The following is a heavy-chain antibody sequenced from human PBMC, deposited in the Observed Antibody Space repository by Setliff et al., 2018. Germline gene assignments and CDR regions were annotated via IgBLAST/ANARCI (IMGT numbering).Heavy chain of an antibody. D-gene: IGHD3-22*01. V-gene: IGHV4-39*07. CDR1: GGSISSSSHY. CDR3: ARAVDSTGYFPFWYFDL. Sequence: ASETLSLTCTVSGGSISSSSHYWGWIRQPPGKGLEWIGSIYYTGSTYYNPSLKSRVTMSVDTSRSQFSLNLTSVTAADTAIYFCARAVDSTGYFPFWYFDLWGRGTLVTVSS. CDR2: IYYTGST. J-gene: IGHJ2*01.